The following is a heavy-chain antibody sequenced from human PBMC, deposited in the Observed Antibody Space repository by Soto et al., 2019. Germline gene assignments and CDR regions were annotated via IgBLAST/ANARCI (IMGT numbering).Heavy chain of an antibody. CDR3: ARGPYDFWSGYHNLDY. J-gene: IGHJ4*02. V-gene: IGHV4-59*01. Sequence: PSETLSLTCTVSGGSISSYYWSWIRQPPGKGLEWIGYIYYSGSTNYNPSLKSRVTISVDTSKNQYSLKLSSVTAADTAVYYCARGPYDFWSGYHNLDYWGQGTLVTVS. D-gene: IGHD3-3*01. CDR1: GGSISSYY. CDR2: IYYSGST.